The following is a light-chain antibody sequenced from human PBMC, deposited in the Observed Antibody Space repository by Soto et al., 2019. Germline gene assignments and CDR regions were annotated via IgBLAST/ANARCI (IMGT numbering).Light chain of an antibody. CDR3: QQYADWPLT. V-gene: IGKV3-15*01. CDR1: RTIGTN. CDR2: KTS. J-gene: IGKJ4*01. Sequence: IVMTQSPATVSVSPGESTSLSCRASRTIGTNLGWYQQKPGQAPRLLTSKTSNRATGVPARFSGSGSGTEFTLTITSLQSEDIAVYYCQQYADWPLTFGGGTKVDIK.